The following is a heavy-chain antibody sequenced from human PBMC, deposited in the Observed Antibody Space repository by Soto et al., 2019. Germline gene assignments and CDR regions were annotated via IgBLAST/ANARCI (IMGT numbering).Heavy chain of an antibody. J-gene: IGHJ6*02. Sequence: EVQLVESGGGLVKPGGSLRLSCAASGFTFSSYSMNWVRQAPGKGLEWVSYISSSSSYIYYADSVKGRFTISRDNAKNSLYLQMNSLRAEDTAVYYCARDLKQQLAFPNYYYGMDVWGQGTTVTVSS. CDR3: ARDLKQQLAFPNYYYGMDV. V-gene: IGHV3-21*01. CDR1: GFTFSSYS. D-gene: IGHD6-13*01. CDR2: ISSSSSYI.